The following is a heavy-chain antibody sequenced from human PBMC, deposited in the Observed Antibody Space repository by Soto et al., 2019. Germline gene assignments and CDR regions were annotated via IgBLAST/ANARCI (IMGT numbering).Heavy chain of an antibody. CDR2: IKEGGSEK. CDR1: GFTFSNYW. V-gene: IGHV3-7*01. CDR3: SRDVVVGAKALNY. D-gene: IGHD2-15*01. J-gene: IGHJ4*02. Sequence: GGSLRLSCAASGFTFSNYWMTWVRQAPGKGLEWVANIKEGGSEKHYVDSVKGRFTISRDNAKNSLYLQMNSLRVEDTAVYFCSRDVVVGAKALNYWGQGALVTVS.